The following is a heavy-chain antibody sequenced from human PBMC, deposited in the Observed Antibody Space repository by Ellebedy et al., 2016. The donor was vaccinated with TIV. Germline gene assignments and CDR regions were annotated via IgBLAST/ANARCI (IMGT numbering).Heavy chain of an antibody. Sequence: LRLSCAISGDSVSSNSAGWNWIRQSPSRGLEWLGRTYYRSKWYKDYAVSVKSRITINPDTSKNQFSLQLNSVTPEDTAVYYCARRSSRNVMDVWGQGTTVTVSS. CDR2: TYYRSKWYK. CDR3: ARRSSRNVMDV. J-gene: IGHJ6*02. CDR1: GDSVSSNSAG. V-gene: IGHV6-1*01. D-gene: IGHD6-13*01.